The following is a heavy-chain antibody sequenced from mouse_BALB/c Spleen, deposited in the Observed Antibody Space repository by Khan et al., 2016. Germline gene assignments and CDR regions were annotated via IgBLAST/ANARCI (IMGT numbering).Heavy chain of an antibody. CDR2: ISSGSSTI. V-gene: IGHV5-17*02. D-gene: IGHD2-12*01. Sequence: EVELVESGGGLVQPGGSRKLSCAASGFTFSSFGMHWVRQAPEKGLEWVAYISSGSSTIYYADTVKGRFTISRDNPKNTLFLQMTSLRSEDTAMYYCARKESYYSYDGFDYWGQGTTLTVSS. CDR3: ARKESYYSYDGFDY. J-gene: IGHJ2*01. CDR1: GFTFSSFG.